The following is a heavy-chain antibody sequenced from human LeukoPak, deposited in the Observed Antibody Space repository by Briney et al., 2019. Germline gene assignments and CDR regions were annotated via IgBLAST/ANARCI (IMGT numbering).Heavy chain of an antibody. Sequence: SVKVSCKASGGTFSSYAISWVRQAPGQGLEWMGGIIPIFGTANYAQKFQGRVTITADKSTSTAYMELRSLRSDDTAVYYCARGGGDSTTEWFDPWGQGTLVTVSS. CDR3: ARGGGDSTTEWFDP. J-gene: IGHJ5*02. D-gene: IGHD2-21*02. CDR1: GGTFSSYA. V-gene: IGHV1-69*06. CDR2: IIPIFGTA.